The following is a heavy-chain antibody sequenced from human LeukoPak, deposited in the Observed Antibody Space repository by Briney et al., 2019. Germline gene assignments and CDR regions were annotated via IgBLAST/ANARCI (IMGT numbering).Heavy chain of an antibody. J-gene: IGHJ6*02. V-gene: IGHV1-8*01. D-gene: IGHD6-19*01. CDR2: MNPNSGNT. CDR1: GYTFTSYD. Sequence: ASVKVSCKASGYTFTSYDINWVRQATGQGLEWMGWMNPNSGNTGYAQKFQGRVTMTRNTSISTAYMELSSLRSEDTAVYYCARERAVAGTWGYYYGMDVWGQGTTVTVSS. CDR3: ARERAVAGTWGYYYGMDV.